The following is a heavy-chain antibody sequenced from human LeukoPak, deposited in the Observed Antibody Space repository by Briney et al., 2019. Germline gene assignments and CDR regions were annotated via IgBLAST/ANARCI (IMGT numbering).Heavy chain of an antibody. Sequence: GGSLRLSCAASGFTLSSYWMSWVRQAPGKGLEWVANIKQDGSEKYYVDSVKGRFTISRDNAKNSLYLQMNSLRAEDTAVYYCARESDSDSLDYWGQGTLVTVSS. CDR1: GFTLSSYW. D-gene: IGHD2-21*02. J-gene: IGHJ4*02. V-gene: IGHV3-7*01. CDR3: ARESDSDSLDY. CDR2: IKQDGSEK.